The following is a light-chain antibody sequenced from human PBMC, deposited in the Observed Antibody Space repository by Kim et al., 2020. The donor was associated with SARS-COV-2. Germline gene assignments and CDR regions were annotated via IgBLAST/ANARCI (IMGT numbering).Light chain of an antibody. J-gene: IGLJ1*01. Sequence: QRVPISCTGSSSNIGAGYDVHWYQQLPGTAPKLLIYGNSNRPSGVPDRFSGSKSGTSASLAITGLQAEDEADYYCQSYDSSLSAYVFGTGTKVTVL. CDR2: GNS. V-gene: IGLV1-40*01. CDR3: QSYDSSLSAYV. CDR1: SSNIGAGYD.